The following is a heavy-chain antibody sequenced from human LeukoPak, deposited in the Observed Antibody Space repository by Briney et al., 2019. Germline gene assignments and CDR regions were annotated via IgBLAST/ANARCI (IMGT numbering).Heavy chain of an antibody. Sequence: PGGSLRLSCAASGFTFSSYAMRWVRQAPGKGLEWVSSINDSGRSTYYADPVKGRFTISRDNSKNTLYLQMNSLRAEDTAVYYCAKGVSSPLYYFDYWGQGTLVAVSS. CDR2: INDSGRST. CDR1: GFTFSSYA. V-gene: IGHV3-23*01. CDR3: AKGVSSPLYYFDY. J-gene: IGHJ4*02. D-gene: IGHD3-16*01.